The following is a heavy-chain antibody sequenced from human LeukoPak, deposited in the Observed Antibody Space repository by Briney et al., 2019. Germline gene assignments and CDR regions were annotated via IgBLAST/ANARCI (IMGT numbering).Heavy chain of an antibody. J-gene: IGHJ4*02. CDR1: GGSISSGDYY. CDR2: IFYSGST. CDR3: ARLPSTQRRPTADY. V-gene: IGHV4-31*03. Sequence: SETLSLTCTVSGGSISSGDYYWSWIRQHPGQGLEWIAYIFYSGSTYYNPSLKSRVTISVDTSKNQFSLKLSSVTAADTAVYYCARLPSTQRRPTADYWGQGTLVTVSS.